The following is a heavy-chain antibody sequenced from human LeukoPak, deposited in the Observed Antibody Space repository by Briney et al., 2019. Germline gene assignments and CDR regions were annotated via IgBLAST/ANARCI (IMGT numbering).Heavy chain of an antibody. J-gene: IGHJ4*02. D-gene: IGHD6-19*01. CDR2: INHSGST. V-gene: IGHV4-34*01. CDR1: GGSFSGYY. CDR3: ARGYSSGWYGAPFDY. Sequence: SETLSLTCAVYGGSFSGYYWSWIRQPPGKGLAWIGEINHSGSTNYNPSIKSRVPISVDTSKNQSSPKLSSVTAADTAVYYCARGYSSGWYGAPFDYWGQGTLVTVSS.